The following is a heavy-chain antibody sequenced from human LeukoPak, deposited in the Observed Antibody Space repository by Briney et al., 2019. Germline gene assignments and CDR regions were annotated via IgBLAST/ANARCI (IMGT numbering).Heavy chain of an antibody. V-gene: IGHV3-30-3*01. CDR3: ARVWDGVLRYFDWLFPTHYYFDY. J-gene: IGHJ4*02. CDR2: ISYDGSNK. Sequence: GGSLRLSCAASGFTFSSYAMHWVRQAPGKGLEWVAVISYDGSNKYYADSVKGRFTISRDNSKNTLYLQMNSLRAEDTAVYYCARVWDGVLRYFDWLFPTHYYFDYWGQGTLVTVSS. D-gene: IGHD3-9*01. CDR1: GFTFSSYA.